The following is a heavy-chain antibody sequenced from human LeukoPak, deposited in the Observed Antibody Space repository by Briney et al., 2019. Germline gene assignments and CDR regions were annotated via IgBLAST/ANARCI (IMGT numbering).Heavy chain of an antibody. CDR2: ISAYNGNT. J-gene: IGHJ4*02. D-gene: IGHD5-12*01. V-gene: IGHV1-18*01. CDR1: GYTFTSYG. CDR3: ARDREARGYSGYLFDY. Sequence: ASVKVSCKASGYTFTSYGISWVRQAPGQGLEWMGWISAYNGNTNYAQKLQGRVTMTTDTSTSTAYMELRSLRSDDTAVYYCARDREARGYSGYLFDYWGQGTLVTVSS.